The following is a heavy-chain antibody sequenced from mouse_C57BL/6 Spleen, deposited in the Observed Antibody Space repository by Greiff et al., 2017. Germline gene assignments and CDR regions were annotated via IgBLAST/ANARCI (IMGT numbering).Heavy chain of an antibody. CDR2: IYPGSGNT. V-gene: IGHV1-76*01. J-gene: IGHJ1*03. Sequence: VQLQQSGAELVRPGASVKLSCKASGYTFTDYYINWVKQRPGQGLEWIARIYPGSGNTYYNEKFKGKATLTAEKSSSTAYMQLSSLTSEDSAVYFCARSGGITTVARYFDVWGTGTTVTVSS. CDR3: ARSGGITTVARYFDV. CDR1: GYTFTDYY. D-gene: IGHD1-1*01.